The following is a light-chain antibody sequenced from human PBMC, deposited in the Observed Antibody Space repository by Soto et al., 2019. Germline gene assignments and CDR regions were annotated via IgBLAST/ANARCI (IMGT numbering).Light chain of an antibody. V-gene: IGKV1-39*01. J-gene: IGKJ1*01. CDR2: AAS. Sequence: DIQMTQSPSSLSASVGDRVTITCRASQSIRSFLNWYQQKPGKAPKLLIYAASSLQIGVPSRFGGSGSGTDFTLTISSLQPEDFATYYCQHSFTSTWTFGQGTKVDIK. CDR3: QHSFTSTWT. CDR1: QSIRSF.